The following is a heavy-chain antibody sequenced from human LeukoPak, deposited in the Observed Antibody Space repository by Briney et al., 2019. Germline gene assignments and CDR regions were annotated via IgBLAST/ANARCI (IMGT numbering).Heavy chain of an antibody. CDR2: IKQDGSEK. CDR3: ARATDYYYYYYMDV. Sequence: PGGSLRLSCAASGFTFSSYWMSWVRQAPGKGLEWVANIKQDGSEKYYVVSVKGRFTISRDNAKNPLYLQMNSLRAEDTAVYYCARATDYYYYYYMDVWGKGTTVTVSS. CDR1: GFTFSSYW. J-gene: IGHJ6*03. V-gene: IGHV3-7*01.